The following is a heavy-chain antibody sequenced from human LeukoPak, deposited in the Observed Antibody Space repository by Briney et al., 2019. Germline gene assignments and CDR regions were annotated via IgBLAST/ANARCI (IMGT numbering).Heavy chain of an antibody. CDR2: IRYDGSNK. J-gene: IGHJ6*03. CDR1: GFTFSSYG. Sequence: GGSLRLSCAASGFTFSSYGMYWVRQASGKGLEWVAFIRYDGSNKYYADSVKGRFTISRDNSKNTLYLQMKSLRAEDTAVYYCAKGGGYEAQYYYYYLDVWGKGTTVTISS. D-gene: IGHD5-12*01. CDR3: AKGGGYEAQYYYYYLDV. V-gene: IGHV3-30*02.